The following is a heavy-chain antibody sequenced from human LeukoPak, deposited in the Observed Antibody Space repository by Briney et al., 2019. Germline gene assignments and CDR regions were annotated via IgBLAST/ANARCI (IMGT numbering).Heavy chain of an antibody. Sequence: PGGSLRLSCAASGFTVSSSYMSWVRQAPGKGLEWVSIISSAGTTYYADSMKGRFTISRDNSKNTVYLQVNSLRADDTAVYYCVKLYSSSWSQFDYWGQGTLVTVSS. CDR3: VKLYSSSWSQFDY. CDR1: GFTVSSSY. V-gene: IGHV3-66*04. J-gene: IGHJ4*02. D-gene: IGHD6-13*01. CDR2: ISSAGTT.